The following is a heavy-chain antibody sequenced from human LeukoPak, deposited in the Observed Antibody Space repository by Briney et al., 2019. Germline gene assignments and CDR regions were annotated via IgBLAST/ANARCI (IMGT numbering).Heavy chain of an antibody. Sequence: GGSLRLSCAASGFTFSSYAMIWVRQAPGKGLDWVSYISISGSTTYYADSVKGRFTISRDNAKNSLYLQMNSLRAEDAALYYCARVNSGSYIDYWGQGTLVTVSS. J-gene: IGHJ4*02. CDR3: ARVNSGSYIDY. D-gene: IGHD5-12*01. CDR2: ISISGSTT. CDR1: GFTFSSYA. V-gene: IGHV3-48*03.